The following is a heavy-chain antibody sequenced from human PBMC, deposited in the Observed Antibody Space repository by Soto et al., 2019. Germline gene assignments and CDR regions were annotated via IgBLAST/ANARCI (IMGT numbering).Heavy chain of an antibody. CDR3: AADSKGSTGPDAFDI. Sequence: ASVKVSCKASGFTFTSSAMQWVRQARGQRLEWIGWIVVGSGNTNYAQKFQERVTITRDMSTSTAYMELSSLRSEDTAVYYCAADSKGSTGPDAFDIWGQGTMVTVAS. D-gene: IGHD3-10*01. CDR1: GFTFTSSA. CDR2: IVVGSGNT. J-gene: IGHJ3*02. V-gene: IGHV1-58*02.